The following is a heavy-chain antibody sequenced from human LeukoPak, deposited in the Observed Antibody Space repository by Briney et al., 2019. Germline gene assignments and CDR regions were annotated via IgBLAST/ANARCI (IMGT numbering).Heavy chain of an antibody. J-gene: IGHJ4*02. CDR2: ISSSSSTI. V-gene: IGHV3-48*01. CDR3: ARDYTVTTYVTSYFDY. D-gene: IGHD4-11*01. Sequence: GGSLRLSCAASGFTFSSYSMNWVRQAPGKGLEWVSYISSSSSTIYYADSVKGRFTISRDNAKNSLYLQMNSLRAEDTAVYYCARDYTVTTYVTSYFDYWGQGTLVTVSS. CDR1: GFTFSSYS.